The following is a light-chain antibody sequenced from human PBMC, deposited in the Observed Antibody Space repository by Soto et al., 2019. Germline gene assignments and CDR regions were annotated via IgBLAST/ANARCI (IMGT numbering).Light chain of an antibody. Sequence: DIQMTQSPSSLSASVGDRVTITCRASQGISNYLAWYQQKPGKVPKLLIYAASALQSVVPSRFSGSGSGTDFTLTISSLQPEDVATYYWQKYNSAPHFGPGTKVDIK. CDR3: QKYNSAPH. CDR1: QGISNY. CDR2: AAS. J-gene: IGKJ3*01. V-gene: IGKV1-27*01.